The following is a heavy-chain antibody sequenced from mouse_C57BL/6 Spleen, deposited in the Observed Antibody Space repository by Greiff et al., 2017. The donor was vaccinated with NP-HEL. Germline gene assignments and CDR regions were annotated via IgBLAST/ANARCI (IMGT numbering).Heavy chain of an antibody. CDR2: IHPNSGST. CDR1: GYTFTSYW. J-gene: IGHJ1*03. Sequence: VQLQQPGAELVKPGASVTLSCKASGYTFTSYWMHWVKQRPGQGLEWIGMIHPNSGSTNYNEKFKSKATLTVDKSSSTAYMQLSSLTSEDSAVYYCARKEGSPYYGYDVWYFDVWGTGTTVTVSS. V-gene: IGHV1-64*01. D-gene: IGHD2-9*01. CDR3: ARKEGSPYYGYDVWYFDV.